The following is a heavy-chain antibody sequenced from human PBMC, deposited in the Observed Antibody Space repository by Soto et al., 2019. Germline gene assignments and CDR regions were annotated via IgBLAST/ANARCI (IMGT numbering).Heavy chain of an antibody. V-gene: IGHV4-59*01. CDR3: ARSVAVPGAHIDY. CDR2: VYYTGST. CDR1: GGSISGSY. J-gene: IGHJ4*02. Sequence: QVQLQESGPGLVKPSETLSLTCSVSGGSISGSYWSWIRQSPGKGLEWLGYVYYTGSTNYSPSLRSRVSISVDTSKNEFSLRRSSVTAADTAVYFCARSVAVPGAHIDYWGQGTQVTVSS. D-gene: IGHD6-19*01.